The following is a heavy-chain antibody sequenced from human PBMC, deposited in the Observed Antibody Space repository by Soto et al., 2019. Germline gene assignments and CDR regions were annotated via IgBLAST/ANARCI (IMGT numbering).Heavy chain of an antibody. CDR2: INHSGST. J-gene: IGHJ4*02. D-gene: IGHD5-18*01. CDR3: AIMGYSYGHDY. V-gene: IGHV4-34*01. Sequence: SETLSLTCAVYGGSFSGYYWSWIRQPPGKGLEWIGEINHSGSTNYNPSLKSRVTISVDTSKNQFSRKLSSVTAADTAVYYCAIMGYSYGHDYWGQGTLVTVSS. CDR1: GGSFSGYY.